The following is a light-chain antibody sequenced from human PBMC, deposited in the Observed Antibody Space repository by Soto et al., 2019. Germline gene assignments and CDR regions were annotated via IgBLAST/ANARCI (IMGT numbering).Light chain of an antibody. CDR1: QSVSSD. V-gene: IGKV3D-15*01. CDR2: DTS. J-gene: IGKJ1*01. Sequence: ETVMTQSPATLSVSPGERATLSCWASQSVSSDLAWYQQKPGQAPRLLIYDTSTRATGIPARFSGSGSGKEFTLNIRSLQSEDFAVYYCQQYHHWPRWTQGQGTKVDI. CDR3: QQYHHWPRWT.